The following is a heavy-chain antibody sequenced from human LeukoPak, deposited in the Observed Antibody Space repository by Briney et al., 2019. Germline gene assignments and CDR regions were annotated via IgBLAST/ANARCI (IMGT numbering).Heavy chain of an antibody. D-gene: IGHD2-2*01. CDR1: GFTFGSYA. Sequence: GGSLRLSCAASGFTFGSYAMSWGRQAPGKGLEWVSGISGSGDNTYYADSVKGRFTISRDNSKNTLYLQMNSLRAEDTAVYYCARTFSHTSWLHLTYYYYGMDVWGQGTTVTVYS. CDR3: ARTFSHTSWLHLTYYYYGMDV. J-gene: IGHJ6*02. CDR2: ISGSGDNT. V-gene: IGHV3-23*01.